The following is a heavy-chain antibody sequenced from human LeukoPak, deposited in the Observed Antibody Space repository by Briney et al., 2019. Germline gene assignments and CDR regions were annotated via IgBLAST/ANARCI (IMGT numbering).Heavy chain of an antibody. Sequence: ASVKVSCKASGYTFTDYYIHWVRQAPGQGLEWMGRINPNSGGTNYAQKFQGRVTMTRDTSISTAYMELSRLRSDDTAVFYCARDPWGGDIVVVPAAIHDPWGQGTLVTVSS. CDR2: INPNSGGT. J-gene: IGHJ5*02. CDR3: ARDPWGGDIVVVPAAIHDP. D-gene: IGHD2-2*01. V-gene: IGHV1-2*06. CDR1: GYTFTDYY.